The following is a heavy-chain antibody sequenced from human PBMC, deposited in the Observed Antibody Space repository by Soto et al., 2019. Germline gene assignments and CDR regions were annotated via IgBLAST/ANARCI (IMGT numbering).Heavy chain of an antibody. D-gene: IGHD1-26*01. Sequence: EVQLVESGGGLVQPGGSLRLSCAASGFNFSSYWMHWVRQAPGKGLAWVSRINSDGSSTSYADSVKGRFTISRDNTKNTLYLQMNSLRAEDTAVYYCAGVSVGAYYFDYWGQGTLVTVSS. CDR2: INSDGSST. V-gene: IGHV3-74*01. CDR3: AGVSVGAYYFDY. CDR1: GFNFSSYW. J-gene: IGHJ4*02.